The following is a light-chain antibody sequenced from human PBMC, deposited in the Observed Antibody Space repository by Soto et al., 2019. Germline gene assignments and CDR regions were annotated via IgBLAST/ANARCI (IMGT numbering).Light chain of an antibody. CDR2: EVS. CDR1: QSISSW. Sequence: DIQMTQSPSTLSASVGDRVTLTCRAIQSISSWLAWYQQKPGNAPQLLIYEVSTLESGVPSRFSGSGSGTEFTLTISSLQPDDFATYYCQQYYSYLYSFGQGTKLDIK. CDR3: QQYYSYLYS. V-gene: IGKV1-5*03. J-gene: IGKJ2*03.